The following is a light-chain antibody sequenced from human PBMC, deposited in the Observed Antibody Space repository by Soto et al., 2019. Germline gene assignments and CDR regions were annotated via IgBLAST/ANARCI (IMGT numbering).Light chain of an antibody. CDR3: QQYGTSPPLT. V-gene: IGKV3-20*01. CDR2: GAS. Sequence: EIVLMQSPGTLSLSPGERATLSCRASQSVSNNYVAWYQQKPGQAPRLLIAGASSRATGIPDRFSGSGSGTDFTLTISILEPEDFAVYYCQQYGTSPPLTFGGGTKVEIK. CDR1: QSVSNNY. J-gene: IGKJ4*01.